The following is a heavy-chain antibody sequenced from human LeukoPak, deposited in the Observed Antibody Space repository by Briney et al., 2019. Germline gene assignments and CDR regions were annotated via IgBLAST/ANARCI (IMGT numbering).Heavy chain of an antibody. J-gene: IGHJ6*02. CDR1: GFTFSSYA. D-gene: IGHD6-19*01. V-gene: IGHV3-30*04. CDR2: ISYDGSDK. Sequence: PGGSLRLSCAASGFTFSSYAMHWVRQAPGKGLEWVAVISYDGSDKYYADSVKGRFTISRDNSKNTLYLQMNSLRAEDTAVYYCARVNGWFSDFDFYFYGMDVWGQGTTVAVSS. CDR3: ARVNGWFSDFDFYFYGMDV.